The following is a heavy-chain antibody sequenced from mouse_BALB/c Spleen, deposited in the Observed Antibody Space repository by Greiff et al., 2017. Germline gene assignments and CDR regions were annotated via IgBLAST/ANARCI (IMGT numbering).Heavy chain of an antibody. V-gene: IGHV5-6-4*01. J-gene: IGHJ2*01. CDR1: GFTFSSYT. Sequence: EVMLVESGGGLVKPGGSLKLSCAASGFTFSSYTMSWVRQTPEKRLEWVATISSGGSYTYYPDSVKGRFTISRDNAKNTLYLQMSSLKSEDTAMYYCTRPITTATFDYWGQGTTLTVSS. D-gene: IGHD1-2*01. CDR2: ISSGGSYT. CDR3: TRPITTATFDY.